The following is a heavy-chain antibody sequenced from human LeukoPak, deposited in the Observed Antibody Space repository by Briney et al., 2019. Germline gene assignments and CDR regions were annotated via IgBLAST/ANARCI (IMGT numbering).Heavy chain of an antibody. CDR2: INHSGST. Sequence: SETLSLTCTVSGGSISSSSYYWSWIRQPPGKGLEWIGEINHSGSTNYIPPLKSRVTISVDTSKNQFSLKLSSVTAADTAVYYCARGNYYGSGTLGAFDIWGQGTMVTVSS. J-gene: IGHJ3*02. CDR3: ARGNYYGSGTLGAFDI. D-gene: IGHD3-10*01. CDR1: GGSISSSSYY. V-gene: IGHV4-39*07.